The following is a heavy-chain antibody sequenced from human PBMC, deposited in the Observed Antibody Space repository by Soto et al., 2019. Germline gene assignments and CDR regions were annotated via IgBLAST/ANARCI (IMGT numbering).Heavy chain of an antibody. Sequence: PSETLSLTCTVSGGSISSGDYYWSWIRQPPGKGLEWIGYIYYSGSTYYNPSLKSRVTISVDTSKNQFSLKLSSVTAADTAVYYCGRLRMYTSGSYYTFFDYWGQETLVTVSS. CDR1: GGSISSGDYY. CDR2: IYYSGST. V-gene: IGHV4-30-4*02. D-gene: IGHD3-10*01. J-gene: IGHJ4*02. CDR3: GRLRMYTSGSYYTFFDY.